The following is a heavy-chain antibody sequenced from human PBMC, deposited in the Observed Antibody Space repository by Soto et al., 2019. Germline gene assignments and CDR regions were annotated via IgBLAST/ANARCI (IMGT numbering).Heavy chain of an antibody. V-gene: IGHV1-58*02. J-gene: IGHJ5*02. Sequence: QRQLVQSGPEMKKPGTSVKVSCRASGFTFGTSAIQWVRQTRGHRLEWIGWIVVGSGSTDYAQEFQERVTITRDMSTETAFMELSSLTSEDTALYYCAADIAPTDPYKWVDPCGKGTQVIVSS. CDR3: AADIAPTDPYKWVDP. CDR2: IVVGSGST. CDR1: GFTFGTSA. D-gene: IGHD6-13*01.